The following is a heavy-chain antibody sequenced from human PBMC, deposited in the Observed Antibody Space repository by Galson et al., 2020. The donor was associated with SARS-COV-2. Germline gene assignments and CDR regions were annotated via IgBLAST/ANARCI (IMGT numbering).Heavy chain of an antibody. J-gene: IGHJ5*02. D-gene: IGHD2-15*01. CDR3: AKVVSSYCSGGSCSPAMWFEA. Sequence: GESLKISCAASGFAFSNSVMSWVRQAPGKGLEWVSAISGSGAGTYYADSVKGRFTISRDNSKNTVYLQMKSLRAGDTAAYFCAKVVSSYCSGGSCSPAMWFEAWGQGTLVTVSS. V-gene: IGHV3-23*01. CDR1: GFAFSNSV. CDR2: ISGSGAGT.